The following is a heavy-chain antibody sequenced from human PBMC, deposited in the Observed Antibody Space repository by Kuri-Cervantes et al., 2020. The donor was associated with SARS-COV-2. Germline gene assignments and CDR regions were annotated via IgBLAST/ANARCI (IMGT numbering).Heavy chain of an antibody. Sequence: GGSLRLSCAVSGFTFTSHAMHWVRQAPGKGLEWVALISYDGSNKFYADSVKGRFTISRDNSKNTLYLQMNSLRAEDTAVHYCAKDQHGIVVVVAAIDYWGQGTLVTVSS. V-gene: IGHV3-30*18. CDR1: GFTFTSHA. CDR3: AKDQHGIVVVVAAIDY. J-gene: IGHJ4*02. D-gene: IGHD2-15*01. CDR2: ISYDGSNK.